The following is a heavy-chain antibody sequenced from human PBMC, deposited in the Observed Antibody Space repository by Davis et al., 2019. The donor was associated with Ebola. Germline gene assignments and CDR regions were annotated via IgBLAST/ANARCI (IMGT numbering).Heavy chain of an antibody. CDR2: IRSKAYGGTT. D-gene: IGHD3-10*01. CDR3: TRDRVHFDY. CDR1: GFTFGDYA. Sequence: PGGSLRLSCTASGFTFGDYAMSWVRQAPGKGLEWVGFIRSKAYGGTTEYAASVKGRFTISRDDSKSIAYLQMNSLKTEDTAVYYCTRDRVHFDYWGQGTLVTVSS. V-gene: IGHV3-49*04. J-gene: IGHJ4*02.